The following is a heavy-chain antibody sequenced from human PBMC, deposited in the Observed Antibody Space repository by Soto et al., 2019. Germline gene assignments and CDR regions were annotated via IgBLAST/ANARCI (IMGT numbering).Heavy chain of an antibody. V-gene: IGHV1-2*04. CDR1: GYTFTGYY. D-gene: IGHD4-17*01. Sequence: QVQLVQSGAEVKKPGASVKVSCKASGYTFTGYYMHWVRQAPGQGLEWMGWINPNSGGTNYAQKLQGWVTRTRDTSIRTAYMELSRLRSDDTAVYYCARTTPTGGMDVWGQGPTVTVSS. CDR3: ARTTPTGGMDV. CDR2: INPNSGGT. J-gene: IGHJ6*02.